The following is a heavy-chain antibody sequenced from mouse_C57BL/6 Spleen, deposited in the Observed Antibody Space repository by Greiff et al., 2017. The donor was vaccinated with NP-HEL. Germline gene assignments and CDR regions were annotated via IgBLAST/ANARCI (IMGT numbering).Heavy chain of an antibody. J-gene: IGHJ3*01. CDR1: GYSITSGYY. CDR2: ISYDGSN. V-gene: IGHV3-6*01. CDR3: ARTYYDYDEGFAY. Sequence: EVQLVESGPGLVKPSQSLSLTCSVTGYSITSGYYWNWIRQFPGNKLEWMGSISYDGSNNYNPSLKNRISITRDTSKNQFFLKLNSVTTEDTATYYCARTYYDYDEGFAYWGQGTLVTVSA. D-gene: IGHD2-4*01.